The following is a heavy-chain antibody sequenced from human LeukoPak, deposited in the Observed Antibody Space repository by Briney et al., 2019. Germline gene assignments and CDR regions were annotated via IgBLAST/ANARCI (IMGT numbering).Heavy chain of an antibody. CDR2: ISSSGSTI. Sequence: GGSLRLSCAASGFTFSSYEMNWVRQAPGKGLEWVSYISSSGSTIYYADSVKGRFTISRDNAKNSLYLQMNSLRAEDTAVYYYARDHWNYLDYWGQGTLVTVSS. D-gene: IGHD1-1*01. CDR3: ARDHWNYLDY. CDR1: GFTFSSYE. J-gene: IGHJ4*02. V-gene: IGHV3-48*03.